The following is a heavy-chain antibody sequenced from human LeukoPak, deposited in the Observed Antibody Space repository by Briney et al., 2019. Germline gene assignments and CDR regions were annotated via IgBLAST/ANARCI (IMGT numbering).Heavy chain of an antibody. D-gene: IGHD3/OR15-3a*01. CDR3: ARDLDRWLAHFDY. V-gene: IGHV1-2*02. Sequence: GASVKVSCKASGGTFSSYAISWVRQAPGQGLEWMGWINPNSGGTNYAQKFQGRVTMTRDTSISTAYMELSRLRSDDTAVYYCARDLDRWLAHFDYWGQGTLVTVSS. CDR2: INPNSGGT. J-gene: IGHJ4*02. CDR1: GGTFSSYA.